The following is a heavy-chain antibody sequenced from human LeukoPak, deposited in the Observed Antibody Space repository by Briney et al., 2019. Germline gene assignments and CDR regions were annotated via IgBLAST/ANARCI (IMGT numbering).Heavy chain of an antibody. CDR3: ARVEAYCSRTSCHDY. J-gene: IGHJ4*02. CDR1: GFTFTSYG. D-gene: IGHD2-2*01. CDR2: ISAYNGNT. V-gene: IGHV1-18*01. Sequence: GASVKVSCKASGFTFTSYGISWERQAPGQGLEWLGWISAYNGNTDYAQKFQGKVTMTTDTSTSTAHMELRSLKSDDTAVYYCARVEAYCSRTSCHDYWGLGTLVTVSS.